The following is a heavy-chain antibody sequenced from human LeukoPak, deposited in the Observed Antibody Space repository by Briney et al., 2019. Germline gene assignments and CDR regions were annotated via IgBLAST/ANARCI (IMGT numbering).Heavy chain of an antibody. CDR1: GYTFTSYV. CDR3: ARDRLPYYYGMDV. V-gene: IGHV1-2*02. D-gene: IGHD3-16*01. J-gene: IGHJ6*02. Sequence: ASVKVSCKASGYTFTSYVINWVRQAPGQGLEWMGWINPNSGGTNYAQKFQGRVTMTRDTSISTAYMGLSRLRSDDTAVYYCARDRLPYYYGMDVWGQGTTVTVTS. CDR2: INPNSGGT.